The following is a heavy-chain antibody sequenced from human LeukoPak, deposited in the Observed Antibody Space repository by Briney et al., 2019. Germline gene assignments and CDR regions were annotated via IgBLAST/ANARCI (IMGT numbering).Heavy chain of an antibody. D-gene: IGHD3-10*01. CDR2: IRYDGSNK. CDR3: AKDQIDPEDSRVRGANWGKYYYYMDV. J-gene: IGHJ6*03. Sequence: GGSLRLSCAASGFTFSSYGMHWVRQAPGKGLEWVAFIRYDGSNKYYADSVKGRFTISRDNSKNTLYLQMNSLRAEDTAVYYCAKDQIDPEDSRVRGANWGKYYYYMDVWGKGTTVTISS. CDR1: GFTFSSYG. V-gene: IGHV3-30*02.